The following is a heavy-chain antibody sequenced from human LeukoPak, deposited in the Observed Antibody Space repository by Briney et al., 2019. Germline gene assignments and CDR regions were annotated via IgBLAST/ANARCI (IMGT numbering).Heavy chain of an antibody. CDR3: ASTSKDSGVQGGQRGAFDI. V-gene: IGHV3-30*03. Sequence: GGSLRLSCAASGFTFSSYGMHWVRQAPGKGLERVTIVSYDGNNKNYADSVKGRFTISRDNSKNTLYLQMDSLRAEDTAVYYCASTSKDSGVQGGQRGAFDIWGQGTMVTVSS. CDR1: GFTFSSYG. J-gene: IGHJ3*02. CDR2: VSYDGNNK. D-gene: IGHD3-10*01.